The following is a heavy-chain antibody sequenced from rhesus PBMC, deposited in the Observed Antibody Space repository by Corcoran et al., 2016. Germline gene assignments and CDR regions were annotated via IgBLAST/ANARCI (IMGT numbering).Heavy chain of an antibody. CDR2: IYGSGSST. CDR1: GGSISSSY. V-gene: IGHV4-169*02. CDR3: ASGAAAGRRFDY. Sequence: QLQLQESGPGLVKPSETLSVTCAVSGGSISSSYWSWICQAPGKGREWMGYIYGSGSSTNYNPSLKSPVTLSVDTSKNQLSLKLSSGTAADTAGYYCASGAAAGRRFDYWGQGVLVTVSS. D-gene: IGHD6-25*01. J-gene: IGHJ4*01.